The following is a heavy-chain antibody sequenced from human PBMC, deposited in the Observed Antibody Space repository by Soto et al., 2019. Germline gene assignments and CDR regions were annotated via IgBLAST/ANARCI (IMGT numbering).Heavy chain of an antibody. Sequence: SETLSLTCTVSVGSISSGDYYWSWIRQPPGKGLEWIGYIYYSGSTYYNPSLKSRVTISVDTSKNQLSLKLSSVNAEDTAVYYCARDYPHDYGGRFFDYWGQGTLVTVSS. CDR2: IYYSGST. V-gene: IGHV4-30-4*01. CDR3: ARDYPHDYGGRFFDY. CDR1: VGSISSGDYY. J-gene: IGHJ4*02. D-gene: IGHD4-17*01.